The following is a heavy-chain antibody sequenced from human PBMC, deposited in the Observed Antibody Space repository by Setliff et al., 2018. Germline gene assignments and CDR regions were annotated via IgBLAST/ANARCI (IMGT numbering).Heavy chain of an antibody. CDR2: INHSGNT. D-gene: IGHD3-3*01. CDR1: GDSVSSGNW. Sequence: SETLSLTCAVSGDSVSSGNWWSWVRQPPEKGLEWIGEINHSGNTNYNPSLKSRVTISVDTSKDQFSLSLTSVTAEDTAVYYCARMSGFQYIDVWDKGTTVTVSS. J-gene: IGHJ6*03. V-gene: IGHV4-4*02. CDR3: ARMSGFQYIDV.